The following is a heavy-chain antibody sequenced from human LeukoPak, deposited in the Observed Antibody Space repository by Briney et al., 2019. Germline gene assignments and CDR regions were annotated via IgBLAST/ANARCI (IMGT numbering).Heavy chain of an antibody. D-gene: IGHD2-15*01. Sequence: PGGSLRLSCAASGFTFSSYAMHWVRQAPGKGLEYVSAISSDGGSTYYANSVKGRFTIFRDNSKNTLYLKMGSLRDEDMAEYYCARSGYCSGGSCYVDFWGQGALVTVSS. CDR1: GFTFSSYA. CDR3: ARSGYCSGGSCYVDF. J-gene: IGHJ4*02. V-gene: IGHV3-64*01. CDR2: ISSDGGST.